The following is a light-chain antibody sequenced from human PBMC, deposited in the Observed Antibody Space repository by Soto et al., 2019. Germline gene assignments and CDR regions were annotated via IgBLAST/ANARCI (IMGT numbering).Light chain of an antibody. CDR3: QAWDGSTAV. Sequence: SYELTQPPSVSVSPGQTASITCSGDKLGDEYACWYQQQPGQSPVRVIYEDSKRPSGIPDGFSGSNSGNTATLTISGTQAMDEADYYCQAWDGSTAVFGGGTKLTVL. CDR1: KLGDEY. V-gene: IGLV3-1*01. CDR2: EDS. J-gene: IGLJ2*01.